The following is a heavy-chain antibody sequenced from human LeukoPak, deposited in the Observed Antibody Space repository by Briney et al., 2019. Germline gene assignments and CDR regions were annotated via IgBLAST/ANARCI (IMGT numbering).Heavy chain of an antibody. Sequence: GRSLRLSCAASGFTFSSYGMHWVRQAPGKGLEWVAVIWYDGSNKYYADSVKGRFTISRDNSKNTLYLQMNSLRAEDTAVYYCARDRGSYWDGGNDYWGQGTLVTGSS. CDR2: IWYDGSNK. V-gene: IGHV3-33*01. CDR3: ARDRGSYWDGGNDY. J-gene: IGHJ4*02. CDR1: GFTFSSYG. D-gene: IGHD1-26*01.